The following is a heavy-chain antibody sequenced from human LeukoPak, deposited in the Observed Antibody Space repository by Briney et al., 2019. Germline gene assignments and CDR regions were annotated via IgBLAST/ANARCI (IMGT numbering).Heavy chain of an antibody. CDR2: ISYDGSNK. J-gene: IGHJ4*01. CDR1: GFTFSSYG. V-gene: IGHV3-30*03. D-gene: IGHD6-19*01. CDR3: ARDLDSSGWFDY. Sequence: GGSLRLSCAASGFTFSSYGMHWVRQAPGKGLEWVAVISYDGSNKYYADSVKGRFTISRDNSKNTLYLQMNSLRAEDTAVYYCARDLDSSGWFDYWGQEPWSPSPQ.